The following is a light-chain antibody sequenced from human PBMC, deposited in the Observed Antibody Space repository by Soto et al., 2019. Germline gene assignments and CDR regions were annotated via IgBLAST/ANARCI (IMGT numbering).Light chain of an antibody. CDR2: DAS. V-gene: IGKV1-33*01. J-gene: IGKJ4*01. CDR1: QDISNY. CDR3: QQYDNLPLT. Sequence: DIRMTQSPSSLSASVGDRVTITCQASQDISNYLNWYQQKPGKAPKLLIYDASNLETGVPSRFSGSGSGTDFTFTISSLQPEDIATYYCQQYDNLPLTFGGVTNVAIK.